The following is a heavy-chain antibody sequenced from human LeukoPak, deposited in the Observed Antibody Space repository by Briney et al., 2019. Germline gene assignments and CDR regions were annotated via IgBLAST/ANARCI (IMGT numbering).Heavy chain of an antibody. D-gene: IGHD5-12*01. CDR1: GGSFSGYY. CDR3: ARIRGYSGYDRFDY. CDR2: INHSGST. V-gene: IGHV4-34*01. Sequence: SETLSLTCAVYGGSFSGYYWSWIRQPPGKGLEWIGEINHSGSTNYNPSLKSRVTISVDTSKNQFSLKLSSVTAADTAVYYCARIRGYSGYDRFDYWGQGTLVTVSS. J-gene: IGHJ4*02.